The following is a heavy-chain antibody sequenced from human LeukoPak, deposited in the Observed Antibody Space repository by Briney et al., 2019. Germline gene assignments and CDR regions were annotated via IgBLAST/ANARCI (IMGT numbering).Heavy chain of an antibody. CDR3: ARGEAYCSSTSCRAFDI. Sequence: GGSLRLSCAASGFTFSSYWMSWVRQAPGKGLEWVANIKQDGSEKYYVDSVKGRSTISRDNAKNSLYLQMNSLRAEDTAVYYCARGEAYCSSTSCRAFDIWGQGTMVTVSS. D-gene: IGHD2-2*01. J-gene: IGHJ3*02. CDR2: IKQDGSEK. V-gene: IGHV3-7*03. CDR1: GFTFSSYW.